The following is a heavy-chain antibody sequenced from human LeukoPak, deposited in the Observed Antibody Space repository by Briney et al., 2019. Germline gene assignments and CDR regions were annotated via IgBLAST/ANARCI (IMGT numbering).Heavy chain of an antibody. CDR1: GGSISSYY. D-gene: IGHD5-18*01. CDR2: IYYSGST. Sequence: SETLSLTCTVSGGSISSYYWSWIRQPPGKGLEWMGYIYYSGSTNYNPSLKSRVTISVDTSKNQFSLKLSSVTAADTAVYYCARDSHTAMVTDAFDIWGQGTMVTVSS. V-gene: IGHV4-59*01. CDR3: ARDSHTAMVTDAFDI. J-gene: IGHJ3*02.